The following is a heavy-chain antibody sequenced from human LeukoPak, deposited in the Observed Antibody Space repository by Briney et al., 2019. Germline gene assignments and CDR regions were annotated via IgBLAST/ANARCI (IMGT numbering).Heavy chain of an antibody. D-gene: IGHD6-19*01. V-gene: IGHV3-74*01. CDR3: ARGSSGWYGEFDY. CDR2: INTDGSIT. J-gene: IGHJ4*02. Sequence: GGSLRLSCAASGFTFSSYWMHWVRQAPGKGLVWVSRINTDGSITSYADSVKGRFTISRDNAKNTLYLQMNSLRAEDTAVYYCARGSSGWYGEFDYWGQGTLVTVSS. CDR1: GFTFSSYW.